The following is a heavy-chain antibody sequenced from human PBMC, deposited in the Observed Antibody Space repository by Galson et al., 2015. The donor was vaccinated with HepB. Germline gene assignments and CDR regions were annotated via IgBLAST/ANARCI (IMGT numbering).Heavy chain of an antibody. J-gene: IGHJ4*02. D-gene: IGHD5-24*01. CDR2: ISYDGSNT. CDR1: GFTFSSYA. V-gene: IGHV3-30-3*01. Sequence: SLRLSCAASGFTFSSYAMHWVRQAPGKGLEWVAFISYDGSNTYYADSVKGRFTISRDNSKNTLYLQMNSLRAEDTAVYSCARDMGWLQPLDYWGQGTLVTVSS. CDR3: ARDMGWLQPLDY.